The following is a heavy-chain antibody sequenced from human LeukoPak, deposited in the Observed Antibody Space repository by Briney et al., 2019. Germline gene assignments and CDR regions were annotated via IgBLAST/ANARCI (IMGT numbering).Heavy chain of an antibody. CDR1: GYTFTNYG. V-gene: IGHV1-18*01. Sequence: ASVKVSCRASGYTFTNYGISWMRQAPGQGLEWMGWISAYNGDTKYLEKLHGRVTMTTDTSTSTAYMELRSLRSDDTAVYYCARDNPYYYLYWGQGTLVTVSS. CDR2: ISAYNGDT. J-gene: IGHJ4*02. CDR3: ARDNPYYYLY. D-gene: IGHD3-22*01.